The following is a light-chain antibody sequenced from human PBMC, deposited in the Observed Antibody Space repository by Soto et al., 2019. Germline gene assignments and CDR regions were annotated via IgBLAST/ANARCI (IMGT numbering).Light chain of an antibody. CDR2: GNS. V-gene: IGLV1-40*01. CDR1: SSNIGAGYD. J-gene: IGLJ3*02. CDR3: QSYDSSLSGSV. Sequence: QSVLTQPPSVSGAPGQRVTISCTGSSSNIGAGYDVHWYQQLPGTAPKLLIYGNSNRPSGVPDRFSGSKSCTSASLAITGLQVEDEAVYYCQSYDSSLSGSVFGGWTKLTGL.